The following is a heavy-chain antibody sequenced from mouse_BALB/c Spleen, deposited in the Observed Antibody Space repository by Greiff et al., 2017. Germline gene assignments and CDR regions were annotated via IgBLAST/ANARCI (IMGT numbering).Heavy chain of an antibody. J-gene: IGHJ4*01. CDR2: INPSTGYT. CDR1: GYTFTSYW. D-gene: IGHD1-2*01. V-gene: IGHV1-7*01. Sequence: QVQLQQSGAELAKPGASVKMSCKASGYTFTSYWMHWVKQRPGQGLEWIGYINPSTGYTEYKQKFKDKATLTADKSSSTAYMQLSSLTSEDSAVYYCARDHYYGYVYYAMDYWGQGTSVTVSS. CDR3: ARDHYYGYVYYAMDY.